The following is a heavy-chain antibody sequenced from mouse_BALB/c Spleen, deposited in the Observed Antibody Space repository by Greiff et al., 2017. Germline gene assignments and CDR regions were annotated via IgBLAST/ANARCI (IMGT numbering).Heavy chain of an antibody. CDR1: GFTFSSYA. V-gene: IGHV5-6-5*01. CDR2: ISSGGST. Sequence: EVQLVESGGGLVKPGGSLKLSCAASGFTFSSYAMSWVRQTPEKRLEWVASISSGGSTYYPDSVKGRFTISRDNARNILYLQMSSLRSEDTAMYYCARVDDGYYWFAYWGQGTLVTVSA. CDR3: ARVDDGYYWFAY. D-gene: IGHD2-3*01. J-gene: IGHJ3*01.